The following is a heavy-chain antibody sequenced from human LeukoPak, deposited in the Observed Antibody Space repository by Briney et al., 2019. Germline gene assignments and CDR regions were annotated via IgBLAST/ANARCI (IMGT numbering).Heavy chain of an antibody. CDR2: INHSGST. J-gene: IGHJ4*02. CDR3: ARLNYDSSDY. D-gene: IGHD3-22*01. Sequence: TSETLSLTCAVYGGSFSGYYWSWIRQPPGKGLEWIGEINHSGSTNYNPSLKSRVTISVDTSKNQFSLKLSSVTAADTAVYYCARLNYDSSDYWGQGTLVTVSS. CDR1: GGSFSGYY. V-gene: IGHV4-34*01.